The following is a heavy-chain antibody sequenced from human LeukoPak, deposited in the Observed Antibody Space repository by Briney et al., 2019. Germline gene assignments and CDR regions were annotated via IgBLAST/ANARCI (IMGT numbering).Heavy chain of an antibody. V-gene: IGHV3-23*01. J-gene: IGHJ4*02. Sequence: PSETLSLTCAVYGGSFSNYYWSWLRQPPGKGLEWVSAISGSGGSTYYADSVKGRFTISRDNSKNTLYLQMNSPRAEDTAVYYCAKDRGSSRGYYFDYWGQGTLVTVSS. CDR3: AKDRGSSRGYYFDY. CDR1: GGSFSNYY. CDR2: ISGSGGST. D-gene: IGHD1-26*01.